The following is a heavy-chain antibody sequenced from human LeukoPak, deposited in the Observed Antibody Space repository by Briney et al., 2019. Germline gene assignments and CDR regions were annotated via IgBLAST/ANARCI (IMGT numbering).Heavy chain of an antibody. CDR3: ASHMSVTYNFDY. J-gene: IGHJ4*02. Sequence: GASVRVSCKASGGTFSSYAISWVRQAPGQGLEWMGGVIPIFGTANYAQKFQGRVTITADESTSTAYMELSSLRSEDTAVYYCASHMSVTYNFDYWGQGTLVTVSS. D-gene: IGHD4-17*01. V-gene: IGHV1-69*13. CDR2: VIPIFGTA. CDR1: GGTFSSYA.